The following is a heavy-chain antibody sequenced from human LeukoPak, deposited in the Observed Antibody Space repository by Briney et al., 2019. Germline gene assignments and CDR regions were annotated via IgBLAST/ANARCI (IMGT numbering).Heavy chain of an antibody. CDR3: AKDRARGGATDFGY. D-gene: IGHD3-16*01. Sequence: GGSLRLSCVASGITFSNYAVSWVRQAPEKGLDWVSVISGGGDSTYYADSVKGRFTISRDNSKNTLYLQMNSLRAEDTAVYYCAKDRARGGATDFGYWGQGTLVTVSS. V-gene: IGHV3-23*01. CDR2: ISGGGDST. CDR1: GITFSNYA. J-gene: IGHJ4*02.